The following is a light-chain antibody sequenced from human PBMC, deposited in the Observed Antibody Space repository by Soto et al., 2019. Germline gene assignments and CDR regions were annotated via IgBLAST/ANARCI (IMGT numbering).Light chain of an antibody. J-gene: IGLJ1*01. CDR3: QSYDSRLSGSGV. V-gene: IGLV1-40*01. CDR2: GNS. Sequence: QSVLTQPPSVSGAPGHRVTISCTGSSSNIGAGYDVHWYQQLPGTAPKLLIYGNSNRPSGVPDRFSGSKSGTSASLAITGLQAEDEADYYCQSYDSRLSGSGVFGTGTKVTVL. CDR1: SSNIGAGYD.